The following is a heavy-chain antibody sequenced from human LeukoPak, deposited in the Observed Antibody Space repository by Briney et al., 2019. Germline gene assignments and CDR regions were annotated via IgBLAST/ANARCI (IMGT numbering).Heavy chain of an antibody. CDR2: ISYDGRNK. CDR3: AKGPLRGTAAAIDY. CDR1: GFTFNNYG. Sequence: GGSLRLSCAASGFTFNNYGMHWVRQAPGEGLEWVAVISYDGRNKHYPDSVKGRFTISRDISTDTLWLQMDSLRTEDTAVYYCAKGPLRGTAAAIDYWGQGTLVTVSS. D-gene: IGHD2-2*01. V-gene: IGHV3-30*18. J-gene: IGHJ4*02.